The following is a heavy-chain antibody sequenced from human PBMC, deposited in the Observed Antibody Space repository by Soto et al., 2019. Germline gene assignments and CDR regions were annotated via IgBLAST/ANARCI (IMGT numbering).Heavy chain of an antibody. CDR3: AREGPPEDY. V-gene: IGHV1-18*01. CDR2: ISAYNGNT. J-gene: IGHJ4*02. CDR1: GYTFTSYA. Sequence: QVQLVQSGAEVKKPGASVKVYCKASGYTFTSYAISWVRHAPGQGLEWMGWISAYNGNTKYAQNVQGIVTMTTYTSTSTAYRELRSLRSDDPAVYYCAREGPPEDYWGQGTLVTVSS.